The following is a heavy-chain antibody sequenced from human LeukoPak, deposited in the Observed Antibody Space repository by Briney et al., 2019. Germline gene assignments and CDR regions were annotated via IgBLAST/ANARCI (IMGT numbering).Heavy chain of an antibody. Sequence: GGSLRLSCAASGFTLSSSAMSWVRQAPGKGLEWVSAISNNGGYTYYADSVQGRFTVSRDNSKSTLCLQMNSLRAEDTAVYYCAKQLGYCSDGSCYFPYWGQGTLVTVSS. CDR2: ISNNGGYT. J-gene: IGHJ4*02. CDR3: AKQLGYCSDGSCYFPY. CDR1: GFTLSSSA. D-gene: IGHD2-15*01. V-gene: IGHV3-23*01.